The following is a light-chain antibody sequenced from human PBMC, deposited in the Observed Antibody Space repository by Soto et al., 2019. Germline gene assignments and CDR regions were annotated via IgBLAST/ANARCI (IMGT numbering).Light chain of an antibody. CDR3: QQYNNWPPLT. CDR1: QSVSSN. V-gene: IGKV3-15*01. Sequence: EIVMTQSPATLSVSPGERATLSCRASQSVSSNLAWYQQKPGQAPRLLIYGASTRATCITARFSGSGSGTEFTHTISSLQSEDFAVYYCQQYNNWPPLTFGGGTKVEIK. J-gene: IGKJ4*01. CDR2: GAS.